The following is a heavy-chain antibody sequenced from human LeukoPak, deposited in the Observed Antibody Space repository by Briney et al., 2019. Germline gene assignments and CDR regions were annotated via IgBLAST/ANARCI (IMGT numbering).Heavy chain of an antibody. Sequence: SETLSLTCAVYGGSFSGYYWSWIRQPPGKGLEWIGEINHSGSTNYNPSLKSRVTISVDTSKNQFPLKLSSVTAADTAVYYCASPGGSGSYYNFWGQGTLVTVSS. D-gene: IGHD3-10*01. CDR1: GGSFSGYY. CDR3: ASPGGSGSYYNF. J-gene: IGHJ4*02. CDR2: INHSGST. V-gene: IGHV4-34*01.